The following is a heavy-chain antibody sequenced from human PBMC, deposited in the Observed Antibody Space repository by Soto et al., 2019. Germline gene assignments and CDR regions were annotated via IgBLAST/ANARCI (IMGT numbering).Heavy chain of an antibody. CDR3: IRDFGEVGSTAAFDI. CDR2: IHSDGSST. D-gene: IGHD1-26*01. Sequence: PGGSLRLSCAASGFTFSRFWMHWVRQAPGKGLVWVAHIHSDGSSTSYADFVKGRFTISRDNAKNTVYLQMNSLRVEDTAMYYCIRDFGEVGSTAAFDIWGHGTMVTVSS. CDR1: GFTFSRFW. J-gene: IGHJ3*02. V-gene: IGHV3-74*01.